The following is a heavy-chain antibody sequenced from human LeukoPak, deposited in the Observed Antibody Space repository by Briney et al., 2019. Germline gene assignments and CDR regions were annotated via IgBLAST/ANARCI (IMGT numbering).Heavy chain of an antibody. CDR3: ARATPRYFDWLPVDY. J-gene: IGHJ4*02. CDR1: GGSFSGYY. CDR2: INHSGST. Sequence: SETLSLTCAVYGGSFSGYYWSWIRQPPGKGLEWIGEINHSGSTNYNPSLKSRVTISVDTSKNQFSLKLSSVTAADTAVYYCARATPRYFDWLPVDYWGQGTLVTVSS. D-gene: IGHD3-9*01. V-gene: IGHV4-34*01.